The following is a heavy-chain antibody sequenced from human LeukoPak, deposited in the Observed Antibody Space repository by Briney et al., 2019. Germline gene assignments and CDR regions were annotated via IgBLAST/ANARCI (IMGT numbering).Heavy chain of an antibody. CDR3: ARGVGGWFDP. J-gene: IGHJ5*02. Sequence: ASVKVSCKASGYTFTSYAMNWVRQAPGQGLEWMGWTNPNTGNTGYAQKFQGRATITSNTSINTAYMELTSLTSDDTAVYYCARGVGGWFDPWGQGTLVTVFS. CDR2: TNPNTGNT. CDR1: GYTFTSYA. V-gene: IGHV1-8*03. D-gene: IGHD3-16*01.